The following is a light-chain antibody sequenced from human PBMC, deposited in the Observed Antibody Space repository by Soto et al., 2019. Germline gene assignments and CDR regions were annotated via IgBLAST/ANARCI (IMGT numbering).Light chain of an antibody. Sequence: EILMTQSPDPLSVSPGERATLSCRASQSVNIYLAGYQQKPRQAPRLLIFGASYRATGIPARFSGSGSGTEFNLTISSLQSEDFAVYFCQQYDDWLRLTFGGGTKVDIK. J-gene: IGKJ4*01. CDR3: QQYDDWLRLT. V-gene: IGKV3D-15*01. CDR2: GAS. CDR1: QSVNIY.